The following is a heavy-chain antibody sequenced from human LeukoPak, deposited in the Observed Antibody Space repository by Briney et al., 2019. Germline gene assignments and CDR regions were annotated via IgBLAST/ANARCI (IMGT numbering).Heavy chain of an antibody. CDR3: ARARGFERYCSSTSCYVDY. Sequence: PGGSLRLSCAASGFTFSSYSMNCVRQAPGKGLEWVSYISSSSSTIYYADSVKGRFTISRDNAKNSLYLQMNSLRAEDTAVFYCARARGFERYCSSTSCYVDYWGQGTLVTVSS. D-gene: IGHD2-2*01. J-gene: IGHJ4*02. CDR2: ISSSSSTI. V-gene: IGHV3-48*01. CDR1: GFTFSSYS.